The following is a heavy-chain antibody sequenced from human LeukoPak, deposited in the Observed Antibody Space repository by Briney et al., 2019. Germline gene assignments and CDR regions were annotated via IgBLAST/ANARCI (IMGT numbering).Heavy chain of an antibody. CDR3: ARRSSNGWFFDS. V-gene: IGHV4-39*01. D-gene: IGHD6-19*01. Sequence: SETLSLTCTVSGGSLSSSSDYWGRIRQPPGKGLEWFGSVYYTGSTYYNPSLKSRVTIFVDTSKNQFSLRPTSVTAADTSVYYCARRSSNGWFFDSWGQGTLVTVSS. CDR1: GGSLSSSSDY. J-gene: IGHJ4*02. CDR2: VYYTGST.